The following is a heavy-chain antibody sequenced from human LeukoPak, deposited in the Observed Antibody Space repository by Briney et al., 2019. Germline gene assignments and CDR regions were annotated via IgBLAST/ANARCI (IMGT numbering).Heavy chain of an antibody. Sequence: ASVKVSCKASGYTFTSYDINWVRQATGQGLEWMGWMNPNSGNTGYAQKFQGRVTITRNTSISTAYMELSSLRSEDTAVYYCARNNNWNLGYYYYYMDVWGKGTTVTVSS. V-gene: IGHV1-8*01. D-gene: IGHD1-7*01. J-gene: IGHJ6*03. CDR1: GYTFTSYD. CDR3: ARNNNWNLGYYYYYMDV. CDR2: MNPNSGNT.